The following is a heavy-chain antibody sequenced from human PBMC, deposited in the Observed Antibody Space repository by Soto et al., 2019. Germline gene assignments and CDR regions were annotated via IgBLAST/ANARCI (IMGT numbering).Heavy chain of an antibody. J-gene: IGHJ4*02. V-gene: IGHV4-61*01. Sequence: ASETLSLTCSASGCSVTSGSYYWSWMRQPPGKVLESIGYVSNSENTNYNPSLNRRVTISVDTTKNQFSLKPSSVTAPETAVYYWARTDSRGSWDAWFWGQGTLVTVSS. CDR2: VSNSENT. CDR1: GCSVTSGSYY. D-gene: IGHD3-22*01. CDR3: ARTDSRGSWDAWF.